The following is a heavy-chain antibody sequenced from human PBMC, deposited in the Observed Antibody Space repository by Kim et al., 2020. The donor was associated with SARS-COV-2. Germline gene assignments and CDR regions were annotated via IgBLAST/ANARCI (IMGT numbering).Heavy chain of an antibody. D-gene: IGHD3-16*01. J-gene: IGHJ6*02. CDR3: AREGAQYYYYGVDV. CDR2: IYYSGST. Sequence: SETLSLTCTVSGGSISSGDHYWSWIRQHPGNGLEWIGYIYYSGSTYYNPSLKSRVTISLDTSKNQFSLKLSSVTAADTAVYFCAREGAQYYYYGVDVWGQGTTVTVSS. V-gene: IGHV4-31*03. CDR1: GGSISSGDHY.